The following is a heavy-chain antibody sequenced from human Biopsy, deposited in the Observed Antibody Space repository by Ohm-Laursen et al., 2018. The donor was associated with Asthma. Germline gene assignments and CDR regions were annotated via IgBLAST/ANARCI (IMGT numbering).Heavy chain of an antibody. V-gene: IGHV4-39*07. D-gene: IGHD3-9*01. CDR1: GGSISSSSYY. CDR3: ARMNTLIQAANYFSYAMDV. J-gene: IGHJ6*02. Sequence: SETLSLTCTVSGGSISSSSYYWGWIRQPPGKGLEWIGSIYYNGRTYYNPSLKSRVTISVDRSQRQFSLKVNSVTAADTAVYYCARMNTLIQAANYFSYAMDVWGQGTTVTVSS. CDR2: IYYNGRT.